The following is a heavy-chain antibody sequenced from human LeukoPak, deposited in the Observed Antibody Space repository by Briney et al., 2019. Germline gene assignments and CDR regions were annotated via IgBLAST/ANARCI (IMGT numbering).Heavy chain of an antibody. CDR1: GFTFDDYA. V-gene: IGHV3-9*01. Sequence: GGSLRLSCAASGFTFDDYAMHWVRQAPGKGLEWVSGISWDSGRTDYADSVKGRFTISRDNAKGSLYLQMNSLRDEDTAMYYCAKGLYYGSGLFDYWGQGTLVTVSS. D-gene: IGHD3-10*01. CDR2: ISWDSGRT. J-gene: IGHJ4*02. CDR3: AKGLYYGSGLFDY.